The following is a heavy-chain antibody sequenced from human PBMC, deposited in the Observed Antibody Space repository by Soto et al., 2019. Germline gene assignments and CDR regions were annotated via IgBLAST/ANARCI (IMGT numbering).Heavy chain of an antibody. D-gene: IGHD3-16*01. V-gene: IGHV4-59*01. CDR2: IYFNGNT. CDR1: SASFSKYY. Sequence: PSETLSLTCTVSSASFSKYYWSWIRQPPGKGLEWIGYIYFNGNTNYNPSLKRRVTISIDTSKKPISLNLTSVTDADTAVYYCASVTFGGVVLAHWGQGTLVTVSS. CDR3: ASVTFGGVVLAH. J-gene: IGHJ4*02.